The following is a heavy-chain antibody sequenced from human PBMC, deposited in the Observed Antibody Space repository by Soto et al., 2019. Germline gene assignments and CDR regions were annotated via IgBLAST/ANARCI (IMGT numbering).Heavy chain of an antibody. CDR1: GFTFSSYG. Sequence: QVQLVESGGGVVQPGRSLRLSCAASGFTFSSYGMHWVRQAPGKGLEWVAVISYDGSNKYYADSVKGRFTISRDNSKNTLYLQMNSLRAEDTAVYYCAKERGYYYGSGSHGNLDYWCQGTLVTVSS. CDR3: AKERGYYYGSGSHGNLDY. CDR2: ISYDGSNK. V-gene: IGHV3-30*18. J-gene: IGHJ4*02. D-gene: IGHD3-10*01.